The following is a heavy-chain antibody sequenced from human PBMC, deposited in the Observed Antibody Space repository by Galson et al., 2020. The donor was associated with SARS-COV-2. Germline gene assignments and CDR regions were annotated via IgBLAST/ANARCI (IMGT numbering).Heavy chain of an antibody. J-gene: IGHJ5*02. CDR1: GYTLTELS. CDR3: ATSTIFGVANWFDP. V-gene: IGHV1-24*01. CDR2: FDPEDGET. Sequence: GESLKISCKVSGYTLTELSMHWVRQAPGKGLEWMGGFDPEDGETIYAQKFQGRVTMTEDTSTDTAYMELSSLRSEDTAVYYCATSTIFGVANWFDPWGQGTLVTVSS. D-gene: IGHD3-3*01.